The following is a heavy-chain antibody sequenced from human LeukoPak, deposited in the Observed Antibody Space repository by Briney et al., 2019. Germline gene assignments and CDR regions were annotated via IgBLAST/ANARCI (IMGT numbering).Heavy chain of an antibody. J-gene: IGHJ4*02. V-gene: IGHV3-21*01. Sequence: GGSLRLSCAASGFTFSSYSTNWVRQAPGKGLEWVSSISSSSSYIYYADSVKGRFTISRDNAKNSLYLQMNSLRAEDTAVYYCARDRGPYSSSPRGYWGQGTLVTVSS. CDR2: ISSSSSYI. D-gene: IGHD6-13*01. CDR3: ARDRGPYSSSPRGY. CDR1: GFTFSSYS.